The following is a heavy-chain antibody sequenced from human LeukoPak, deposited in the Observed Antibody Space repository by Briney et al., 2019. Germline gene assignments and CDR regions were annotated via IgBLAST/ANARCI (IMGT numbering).Heavy chain of an antibody. D-gene: IGHD5-18*01. J-gene: IGHJ4*02. Sequence: ASVKVSCKASGYTFTSYDINWVRQATGQGLEWMGWMNPNSGNTGYAQKFQGRVTMTRNTSISTAYMEPSSLRSEDTAVYYCARGNTAMAPNFDYWGQGTLVTVSS. CDR1: GYTFTSYD. CDR2: MNPNSGNT. CDR3: ARGNTAMAPNFDY. V-gene: IGHV1-8*01.